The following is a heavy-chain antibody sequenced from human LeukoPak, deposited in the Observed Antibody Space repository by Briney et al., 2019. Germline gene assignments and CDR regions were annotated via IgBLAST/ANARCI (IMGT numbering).Heavy chain of an antibody. D-gene: IGHD5-24*01. CDR2: ISGSGATT. CDR3: ARDMAALATLIDY. Sequence: GGSLRLSCAASGFTFSNSAMSWVRQAPGKGLEWVSAISGSGATTYYPDSVKGRFTISRDNSKNTLYLQMNSLGAEDTAVCYCARDMAALATLIDYWGQGTLVTVSS. J-gene: IGHJ4*02. V-gene: IGHV3-23*01. CDR1: GFTFSNSA.